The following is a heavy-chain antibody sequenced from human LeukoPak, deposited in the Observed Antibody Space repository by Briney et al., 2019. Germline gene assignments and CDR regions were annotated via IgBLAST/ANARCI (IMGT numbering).Heavy chain of an antibody. CDR3: ARIAVAGYTKDHDAFDI. CDR2: LDWDDDK. J-gene: IGHJ3*02. CDR1: GFSLSTSGMC. D-gene: IGHD6-19*01. Sequence: SGPTLVNPTQTLTLTCTFSGFSLSTSGMCVSWIRQPPGKALEWLARLDWDDDKYYSTSLKTRLTISKDTSKNQVVLTMTNMDPVDTATYYCARIAVAGYTKDHDAFDIWGQGAMVTVSS. V-gene: IGHV2-70*11.